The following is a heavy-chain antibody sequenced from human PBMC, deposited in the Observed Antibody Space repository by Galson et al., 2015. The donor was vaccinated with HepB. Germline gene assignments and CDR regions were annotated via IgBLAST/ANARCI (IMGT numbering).Heavy chain of an antibody. D-gene: IGHD3-10*01. J-gene: IGHJ6*02. CDR3: ARDLRLWFGDEDGMDV. CDR2: ISAYNGNT. Sequence: SVKVSCKASGYTFTSYGISWVRQAPGQGLEWMGWISAYNGNTNYAQKLQGRVTMTTDTSTSTAYMELRSLRSDDTAVYYCARDLRLWFGDEDGMDVWGQGTTVTVSS. CDR1: GYTFTSYG. V-gene: IGHV1-18*01.